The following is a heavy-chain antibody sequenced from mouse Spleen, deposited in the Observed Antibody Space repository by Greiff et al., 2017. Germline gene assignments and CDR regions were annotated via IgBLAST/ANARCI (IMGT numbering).Heavy chain of an antibody. CDR3: ARSFIYYYGSSYGYFDV. V-gene: IGHV1-50*01. D-gene: IGHD1-1*01. CDR2: IDPSDSYT. Sequence: QVQLQQPGAELVKPGASVKLSCKASGYTFTSYWMQWVKQRPGQGLEWIGEIDPSDSYTNYNQKFKGKATLTVDTSSSTAYMQLSSLTSEDSAVYYCARSFIYYYGSSYGYFDVWGAGTTVTVSS. J-gene: IGHJ1*01. CDR1: GYTFTSYW.